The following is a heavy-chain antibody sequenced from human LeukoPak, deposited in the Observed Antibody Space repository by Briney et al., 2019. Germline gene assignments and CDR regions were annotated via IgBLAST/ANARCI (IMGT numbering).Heavy chain of an antibody. CDR2: IYPGDSDA. CDR1: GYSFTSYW. V-gene: IGHV5-51*01. D-gene: IGHD4-17*01. Sequence: GESLKISCKGSGYSFTSYWIGWVRQMPGNALEWMAIIYPGDSDARYSPSFQGQVTISADKSISTAYLQWRSLKASDTARYYCAQGYGDYGVHWGEGTLVTVSS. J-gene: IGHJ4*02. CDR3: AQGYGDYGVH.